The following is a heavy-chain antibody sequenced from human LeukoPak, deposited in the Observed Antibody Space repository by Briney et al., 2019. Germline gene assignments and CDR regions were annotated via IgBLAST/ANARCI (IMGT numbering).Heavy chain of an antibody. CDR3: ARAFYSDSSGYFFDY. Sequence: GGSLRLSCAASGFTFSDYYMSWIRQAPGEGLEWVSYISSSGSFIYYADSVKGRFTISRDNARNSLFLQMDSLRAEDTAVYYCARAFYSDSSGYFFDYWGQGTLVTVSS. CDR2: ISSSGSFI. CDR1: GFTFSDYY. D-gene: IGHD3-22*01. J-gene: IGHJ4*02. V-gene: IGHV3-11*04.